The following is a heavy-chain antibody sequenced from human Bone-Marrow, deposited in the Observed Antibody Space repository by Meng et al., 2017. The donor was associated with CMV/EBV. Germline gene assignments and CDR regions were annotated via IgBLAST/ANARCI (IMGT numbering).Heavy chain of an antibody. CDR1: GYTFTSYY. D-gene: IGHD3-3*01. CDR2: INPSGGST. Sequence: ASVKVSCKASGYTFTSYYMHWVRQAPGQGLEWMGIINPSGGSTSYAQKFQGRVTMTRDTSTSTVYMELSSLRSEDTAVYYCARGGLRFLEWLSQPYYYYGMDVWGQGTTVTVSS. CDR3: ARGGLRFLEWLSQPYYYYGMDV. V-gene: IGHV1-46*01. J-gene: IGHJ6*02.